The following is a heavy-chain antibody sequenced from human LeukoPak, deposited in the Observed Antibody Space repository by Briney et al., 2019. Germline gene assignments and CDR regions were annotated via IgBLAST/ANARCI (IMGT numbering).Heavy chain of an antibody. CDR2: ITSSGGST. Sequence: GGSLRLSCAASGFTFSSYAMIWVRQAPGKGLEWVSAITSSGGSTYYADSVKGRFTISRDISKNTLYLQMNSLRAEDTAVYYCARRSGIAVAGDDAFDIWGQGTMVTVSS. J-gene: IGHJ3*02. V-gene: IGHV3-23*01. D-gene: IGHD6-19*01. CDR3: ARRSGIAVAGDDAFDI. CDR1: GFTFSSYA.